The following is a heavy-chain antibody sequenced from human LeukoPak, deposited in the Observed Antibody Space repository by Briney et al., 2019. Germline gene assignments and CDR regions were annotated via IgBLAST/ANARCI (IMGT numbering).Heavy chain of an antibody. V-gene: IGHV4-61*01. CDR3: ARDGGGGWFDP. D-gene: IGHD4-23*01. CDR1: GGSVSSGSYY. Sequence: PSETLSLTCTVSGGSVSSGSYYWSWIRQPPGKGLEWIGYIYYSGSTNYNPSLKSRVTISVDTSKNQFSLKLSSVTAADTAVYYCARDGGGGWFDPWGQGTLVTVSS. CDR2: IYYSGST. J-gene: IGHJ5*02.